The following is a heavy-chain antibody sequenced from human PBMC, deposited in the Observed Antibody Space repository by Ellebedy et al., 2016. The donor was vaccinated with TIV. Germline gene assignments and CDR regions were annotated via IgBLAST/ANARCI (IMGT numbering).Heavy chain of an antibody. CDR1: GGIFRSNA. D-gene: IGHD5-18*01. V-gene: IGHV1-69*13. CDR2: ITGIFGTV. Sequence: AASVKVSCKASGGIFRSNAISWVRQAPGQGLEWMEGITGIFGTVDNAQKFQDRVTIIADESTSTVYMGLNSLRSEDTAVYYCAQLRGYRYGPIDYWGQGTLVTVSA. J-gene: IGHJ4*02. CDR3: AQLRGYRYGPIDY.